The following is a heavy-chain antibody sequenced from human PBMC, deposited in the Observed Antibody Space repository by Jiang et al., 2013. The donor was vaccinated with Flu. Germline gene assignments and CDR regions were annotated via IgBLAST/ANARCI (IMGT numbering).Heavy chain of an antibody. CDR1: GGSFSGYY. CDR2: VNHSGST. D-gene: IGHD3/OR15-3a*01. CDR3: ARERGRGLLTH. Sequence: AVYGGSFSGYYWSWIRQPPGRGWSGLGKVNHSGSTNYNPSLKSRVTISVDTSKNQFSLKLSSVTAADTAVYYCARERGRGLLTHWGQGTLVTVSS. V-gene: IGHV4-34*01. J-gene: IGHJ4*02.